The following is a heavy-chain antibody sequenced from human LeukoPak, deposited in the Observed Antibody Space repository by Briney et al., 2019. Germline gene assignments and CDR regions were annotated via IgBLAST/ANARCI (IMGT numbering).Heavy chain of an antibody. D-gene: IGHD1-26*01. CDR2: IYYSGST. V-gene: IGHV4-59*08. J-gene: IGHJ4*02. CDR3: ARLASGSYGPLTPFDY. Sequence: SETLSLTCNVSGGSINNYYWSWIRQPPGKGLEWIGYIYYSGSTNYNPSLKSRVTISVDTSKNRFSLKLSSVTAADTAVYYSARLASGSYGPLTPFDYWGQGTLVTVSS. CDR1: GGSINNYY.